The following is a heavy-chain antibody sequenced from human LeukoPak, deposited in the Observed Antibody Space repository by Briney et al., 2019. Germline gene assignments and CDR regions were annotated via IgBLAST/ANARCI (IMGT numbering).Heavy chain of an antibody. CDR3: ARWTTTYLDY. J-gene: IGHJ4*02. D-gene: IGHD4-11*01. CDR1: GYTFTNYY. Sequence: ASVKVSCKASGYTFTNYYIHWVRQAPGQGLEWMGIINPSGGSTNFAQKFQGRVTMTTDTSAITVYMELSSLRSEDTAVYYCARWTTTYLDYWGQGTLVTVSS. CDR2: INPSGGST. V-gene: IGHV1-46*01.